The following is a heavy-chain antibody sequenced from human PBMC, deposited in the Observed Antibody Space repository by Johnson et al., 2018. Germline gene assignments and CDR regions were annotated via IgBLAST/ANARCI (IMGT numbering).Heavy chain of an antibody. CDR2: IWYDGTNE. J-gene: IGHJ5*02. CDR3: AREGCSGGACSANWLGP. D-gene: IGHD2-15*01. Sequence: QVQLVESGGGVVQPGRSLRLSCAASGFKFSDYAMFWIRQPPGKGLEWVALIWYDGTNENYADFVKGRFTISRDNSKNTLSLQMNSLRVEDTAVYYCAREGCSGGACSANWLGPWGQGARVTVSS. V-gene: IGHV3-33*01. CDR1: GFKFSDYA.